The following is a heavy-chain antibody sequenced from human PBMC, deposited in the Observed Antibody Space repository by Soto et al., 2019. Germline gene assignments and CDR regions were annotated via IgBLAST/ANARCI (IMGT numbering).Heavy chain of an antibody. CDR2: IYYSGST. V-gene: IGHV4-39*01. CDR1: GGSISSSSYY. D-gene: IGHD6-6*01. CDR3: PRRGTSSSPYFDY. Sequence: QLQLQESGPGLVKPSETLSHTCTVSGGSISSSSYYWGWIRQTPGKGLEWIGSIYYSGSTYYNPSLKSRVTISVDTSKNQFSLKLSSVTAADKAVYYCPRRGTSSSPYFDYWGQGTLVTVSS. J-gene: IGHJ4*02.